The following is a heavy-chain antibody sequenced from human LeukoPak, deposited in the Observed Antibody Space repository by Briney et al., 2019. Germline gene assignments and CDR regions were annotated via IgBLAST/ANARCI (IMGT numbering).Heavy chain of an antibody. Sequence: GGSLRLSCAASGFTFSSYWMHWVRQAPGKGLEWVSSISSSSSYIYYADSVKGRFTISRDNAKNSLYLQMNSLRAEDTAVYYCARERDGSQWLASYYFDYWGQGTLVTVSS. CDR3: ARERDGSQWLASYYFDY. CDR1: GFTFSSYW. V-gene: IGHV3-21*01. CDR2: ISSSSSYI. J-gene: IGHJ4*02. D-gene: IGHD6-19*01.